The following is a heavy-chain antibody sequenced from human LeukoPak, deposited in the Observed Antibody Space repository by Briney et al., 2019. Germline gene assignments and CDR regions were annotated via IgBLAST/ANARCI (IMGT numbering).Heavy chain of an antibody. V-gene: IGHV3-53*01. CDR3: AKVEWPDAFSI. Sequence: PGGSLRLSCAASGFTVSSNYMSWVRQAPGKGLEWVSVIYSGGSTYYADSVKGRFTISRDNSKNTLYLQMNSLRAEDTAIYYCAKVEWPDAFSIWGQGTMVTVSS. J-gene: IGHJ3*02. CDR2: IYSGGST. D-gene: IGHD3-3*01. CDR1: GFTVSSNY.